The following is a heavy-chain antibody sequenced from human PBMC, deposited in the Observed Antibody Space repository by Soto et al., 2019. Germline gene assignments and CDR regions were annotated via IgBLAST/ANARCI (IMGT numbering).Heavy chain of an antibody. J-gene: IGHJ4*02. CDR1: GFTFSDYY. D-gene: IGHD6-13*01. CDR2: IVGSSAYT. Sequence: PGGSLRLSCAGSGFTFSDYYMSWIRQAPGKGLEWVSYIVGSSAYTNYADSVKGRFTISRDNAKNSLYLEMNSLRVEDTGVYYCARLRASSWYMGGYLDYWGQGTLVTVSS. CDR3: ARLRASSWYMGGYLDY. V-gene: IGHV3-11*06.